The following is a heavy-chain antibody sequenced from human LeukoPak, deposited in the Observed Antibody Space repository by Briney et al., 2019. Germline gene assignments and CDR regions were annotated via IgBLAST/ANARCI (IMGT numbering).Heavy chain of an antibody. CDR1: GFTVSSNY. D-gene: IGHD1-26*01. V-gene: IGHV3-66*01. J-gene: IGHJ2*01. CDR2: IYSGGST. Sequence: GGSLRLSCAASGFTVSSNYMSWVREAPGKGREWGSVIYSGGSTYYAASLKGRFTISRDNAKMSLDLQMISLGAEDTAVYSCATDFPGNYYAFDIWGRGTLVSVSS. CDR3: ATDFPGNYYAFDI.